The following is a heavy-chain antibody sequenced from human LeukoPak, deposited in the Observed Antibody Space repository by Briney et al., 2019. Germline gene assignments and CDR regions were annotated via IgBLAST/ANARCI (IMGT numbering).Heavy chain of an antibody. CDR3: ARGRVYYGSGSYYPLDY. Sequence: PSETLSLTCAVYGGSFSGYYWSWIRQPPGKGLEWIGEINHGGSTNYNPSLKSRVTISVDTSKNQFSLKLSSVTAADTAVYYCARGRVYYGSGSYYPLDYWGQGTLVTVSS. J-gene: IGHJ4*02. CDR1: GGSFSGYY. D-gene: IGHD3-10*01. CDR2: INHGGST. V-gene: IGHV4-34*01.